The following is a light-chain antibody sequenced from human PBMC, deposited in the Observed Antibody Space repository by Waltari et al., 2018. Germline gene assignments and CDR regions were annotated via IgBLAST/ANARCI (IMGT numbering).Light chain of an antibody. J-gene: IGKJ1*01. CDR1: LSGSSN. Sequence: LSCRASLSGSSNLAWYQQKPGQAPRLLIYGASTRATGIPARFSGSGSGTEFTLTISSLQSEDFAVYYCQQYNNWLWTFGQGTKVEIK. CDR2: GAS. V-gene: IGKV3-15*01. CDR3: QQYNNWLWT.